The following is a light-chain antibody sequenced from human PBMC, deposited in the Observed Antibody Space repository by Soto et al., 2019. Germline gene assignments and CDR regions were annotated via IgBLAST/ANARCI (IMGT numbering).Light chain of an antibody. J-gene: IGKJ1*01. CDR1: QSVSRK. V-gene: IGKV3-11*01. CDR2: GAS. CDR3: QQRSNWPRT. Sequence: EIVLTQSPATLSVSPGESATLSCRASQSVSRKLVWYQQKPGQAPRLLTYGASSRATGIPARFSGSGSGTDFTLTICSLEPEDFAVYYCQQRSNWPRTFGQGTKVDIK.